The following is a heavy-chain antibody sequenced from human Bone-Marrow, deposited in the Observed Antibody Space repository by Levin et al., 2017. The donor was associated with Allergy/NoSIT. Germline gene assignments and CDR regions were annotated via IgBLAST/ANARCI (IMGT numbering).Heavy chain of an antibody. J-gene: IGHJ4*02. V-gene: IGHV3-23*01. CDR3: AKMSYSSPFDY. CDR1: GFTFSSYA. Sequence: GESLKISCAASGFTFSSYAMSWVRQAPGKGLEWVSAISGSGGSTYYADSVKGRFTISRDNSKNTLYLQMNSLRAEDTAVYYCAKMSYSSPFDYWGQGTLVTVSS. CDR2: ISGSGGST. D-gene: IGHD6-19*01.